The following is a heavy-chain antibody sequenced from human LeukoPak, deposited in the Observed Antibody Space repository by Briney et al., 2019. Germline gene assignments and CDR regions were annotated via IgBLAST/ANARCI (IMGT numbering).Heavy chain of an antibody. CDR2: IYHSGST. V-gene: IGHV4-30-2*01. CDR3: ASGNTGYDRDSFDI. J-gene: IGHJ3*02. Sequence: SETLSLTCAVSGGSINSGGYSWSWVRQPPGEGLEWVGYIYHSGSTYYNPSLQSRVTISLDGSKNQFSLKLSSMTAADTAVYYCASGNTGYDRDSFDIWGQGTMVTVSS. CDR1: GGSINSGGYS. D-gene: IGHD5-12*01.